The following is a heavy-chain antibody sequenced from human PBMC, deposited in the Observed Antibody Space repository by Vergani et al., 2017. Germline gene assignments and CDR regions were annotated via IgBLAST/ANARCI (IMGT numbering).Heavy chain of an antibody. CDR1: GYSFTNYW. J-gene: IGHJ4*02. Sequence: EVQLVQSGAEVKKPGESLKISCQISGYSFTNYWIGWVRQMPGKGLEWMGIIHPADSDTRYSPSFQGQVTISVDKSSSTAYLQRSSLRASDSAMYYCARLYGRDSSGSKYFYYWGQGTLVTVSS. D-gene: IGHD3-22*01. V-gene: IGHV5-51*01. CDR3: ARLYGRDSSGSKYFYY. CDR2: IHPADSDT.